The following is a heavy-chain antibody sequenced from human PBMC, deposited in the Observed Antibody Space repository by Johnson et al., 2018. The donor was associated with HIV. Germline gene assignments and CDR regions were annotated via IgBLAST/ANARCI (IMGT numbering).Heavy chain of an antibody. CDR2: LSNTGLNT. D-gene: IGHD3-22*01. CDR1: GFTFSDYA. J-gene: IGHJ3*02. CDR3: AKDQYYYDSSGYSDAFDI. V-gene: IGHV3-23*01. Sequence: SGGGLLPPGGSLKLSCAASGFTFSDYAMAWVRQAPGKGLQWLAELSNTGLNTYYADSVRGRFTISRDNSKNTLYLQMNSLRAEDTAVYYCAKDQYYYDSSGYSDAFDIWGQGTMVTVSS.